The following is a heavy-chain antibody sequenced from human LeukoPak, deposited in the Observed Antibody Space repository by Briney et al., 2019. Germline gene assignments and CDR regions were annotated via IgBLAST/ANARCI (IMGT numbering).Heavy chain of an antibody. V-gene: IGHV3-73*01. J-gene: IGHJ6*04. D-gene: IGHD4-17*01. CDR1: GFTFSGCA. CDR3: SRHSVDYRDSIAGGNYYYGMDV. Sequence: PGGSLRLSCAASGFTFSGCAMHWVRQASGKGLEWVGRIRTKGNSYATEYAASVKGRFTISRDDSKNTAYLQMNSLKTEDTAVYYCSRHSVDYRDSIAGGNYYYGMDVWGKGTTVTVSS. CDR2: IRTKGNSYAT.